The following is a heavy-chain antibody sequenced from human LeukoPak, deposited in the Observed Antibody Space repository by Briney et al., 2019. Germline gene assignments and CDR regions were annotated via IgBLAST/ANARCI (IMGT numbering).Heavy chain of an antibody. D-gene: IGHD6-19*01. V-gene: IGHV3-23*01. CDR3: AKDRGGWYGDYFDD. CDR2: ISGSGGST. CDR1: GFTFSSYA. Sequence: PGESLKISCAASGFTFSSYAMSWVRQAPGKGLEWVSAISGSGGSTYYADSVKGRFTISRDNSKNTLYLQMNSLRAEDTAVYYCAKDRGGWYGDYFDDWGQGTLVTVSS. J-gene: IGHJ4*02.